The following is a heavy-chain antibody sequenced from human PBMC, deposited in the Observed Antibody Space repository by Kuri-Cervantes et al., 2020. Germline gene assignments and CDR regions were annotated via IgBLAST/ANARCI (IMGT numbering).Heavy chain of an antibody. CDR3: ARGDDAFDI. J-gene: IGHJ3*02. CDR1: GLTVSSNY. V-gene: IGHV3-7*01. Sequence: GESLKISCAASGLTVSSNYMSWVRQAPGKGLEWVANIKQDGSEKYYVDSVKGRFTISRDNAKNSLYLQMNSLRAEDTAVYYCARGDDAFDIWGQGTMVTVSS. CDR2: IKQDGSEK.